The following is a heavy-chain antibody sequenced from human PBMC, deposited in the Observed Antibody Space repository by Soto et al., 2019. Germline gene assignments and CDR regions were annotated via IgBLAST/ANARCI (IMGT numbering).Heavy chain of an antibody. Sequence: EVQLVESGGGLVQPGRYLRLSCAASGFTFDDYAMHWVRQAPGKGLEWVSGISWHSGSIGYADSVKGRFTISRDNAKNYLCLQMNSLRAEDTALYYCAKWDDYGDRKEAFDIWGQGTMVTVSS. CDR2: ISWHSGSI. CDR1: GFTFDDYA. D-gene: IGHD4-17*01. V-gene: IGHV3-9*01. CDR3: AKWDDYGDRKEAFDI. J-gene: IGHJ3*02.